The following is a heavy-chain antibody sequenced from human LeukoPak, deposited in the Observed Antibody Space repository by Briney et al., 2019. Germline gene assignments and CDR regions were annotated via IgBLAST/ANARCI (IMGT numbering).Heavy chain of an antibody. V-gene: IGHV1-69*13. J-gene: IGHJ3*02. CDR2: IIPIFGTT. D-gene: IGHD5-18*01. CDR3: ARDGNRIQLWTIEVSAFDI. CDR1: GGTFSSYA. Sequence: GASVKVSCTASGGTFSSYAISWVRQAPGQGLEWMGGIIPIFGTTNYAQKFQGRVTITVDESTSTAYMELSSLRSEDTAVYYCARDGNRIQLWTIEVSAFDIWGQGTMVTVSS.